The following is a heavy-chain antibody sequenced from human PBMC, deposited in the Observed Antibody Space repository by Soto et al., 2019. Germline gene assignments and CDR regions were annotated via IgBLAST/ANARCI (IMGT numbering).Heavy chain of an antibody. CDR3: AAPGGNHFGMDV. CDR1: DNTLTYYG. Sequence: ASVKVSCKSFDNTLTYYGINWVRQAPGQGLEWLGWISGYNANTKEAQKFQDRVSMTADTSTRTPYLEVRSLTSDDTGVYFCAAPGGNHFGMDVWGQGTTVTVSS. D-gene: IGHD2-8*02. J-gene: IGHJ6*02. V-gene: IGHV1-18*01. CDR2: ISGYNANT.